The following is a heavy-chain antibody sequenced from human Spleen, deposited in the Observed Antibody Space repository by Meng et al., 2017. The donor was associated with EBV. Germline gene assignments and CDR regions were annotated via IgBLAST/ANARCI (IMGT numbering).Heavy chain of an antibody. V-gene: IGHV7-4-1*02. CDR3: ARGDSSGWYVFDY. CDR1: GYTFTSYA. Sequence: QVQLVLSGSELIKAGASVKVSCKASGYTFTSYAMNCVRLAPGEGREWMGWINTNTGNPTYAQGFTGRFVFSLDTSVSTAYLQISSLKAEDTAVYYCARGDSSGWYVFDYWGQGTLVTVSS. J-gene: IGHJ4*02. CDR2: INTNTGNP. D-gene: IGHD6-19*01.